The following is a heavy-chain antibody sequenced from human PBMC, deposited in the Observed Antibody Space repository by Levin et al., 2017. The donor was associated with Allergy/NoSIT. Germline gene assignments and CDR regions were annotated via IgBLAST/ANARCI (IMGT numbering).Heavy chain of an antibody. CDR1: GDSITSRSYF. J-gene: IGHJ3*01. V-gene: IGHV4-39*01. CDR3: ARSGNYAYDAFTF. D-gene: IGHD3-3*01. CDR2: THYSGST. Sequence: SQTLSLTCTVSGDSITSRSYFWGWIRQPPVKGLEWIGNTHYSGSTHYNSSLESRVTISVDTSKSQISLRLTSVTASDTAVYYCARSGNYAYDAFTFWGQGTMVTVSS.